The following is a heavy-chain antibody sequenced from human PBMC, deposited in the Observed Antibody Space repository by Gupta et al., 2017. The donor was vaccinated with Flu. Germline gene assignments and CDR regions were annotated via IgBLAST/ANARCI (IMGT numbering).Heavy chain of an antibody. CDR1: GFSFSNYW. CDR2: INRDGSEK. D-gene: IGHD3-10*01. J-gene: IGHJ4*01. Sequence: SCGAAGFSFSNYWMSWVRQAPGKGLEWVANINRDGSEKFYVDSVEGRLTVSRDNAKNSLYLQMNSLRAEDTAVYYCVRDITRAGAIYYFDYWGHGTLVTVSS. CDR3: VRDITRAGAIYYFDY. V-gene: IGHV3-7*01.